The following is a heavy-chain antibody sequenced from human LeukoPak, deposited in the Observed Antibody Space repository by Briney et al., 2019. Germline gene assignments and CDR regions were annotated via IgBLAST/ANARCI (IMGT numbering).Heavy chain of an antibody. D-gene: IGHD2-21*02. CDR2: ISGGGGNT. Sequence: GGSLRLSCAASGFTFSSYAMNWVRQAPGKGLEWVSGISGGGGNTYYADSVKGRFTISRDNSKNTLYLQMSSLRAEDTAVYYCAKDREGRDWYSDYWGQGALVTVST. V-gene: IGHV3-23*01. J-gene: IGHJ4*02. CDR3: AKDREGRDWYSDY. CDR1: GFTFSSYA.